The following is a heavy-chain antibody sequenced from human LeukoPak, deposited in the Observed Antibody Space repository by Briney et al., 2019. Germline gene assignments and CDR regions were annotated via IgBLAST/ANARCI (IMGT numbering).Heavy chain of an antibody. V-gene: IGHV3-74*01. J-gene: IGHJ4*02. CDR2: VNTDGRST. D-gene: IGHD1-26*01. Sequence: GGSLRLSCAASGFTFSSYWMHWVRQAPGKGLVWVSRVNTDGRSTSYADSVKGRFTISRDNAKNTLYLQMDSLRAEDTAVYYCARVGRIMGATIDYWGQGALVTVSS. CDR3: ARVGRIMGATIDY. CDR1: GFTFSSYW.